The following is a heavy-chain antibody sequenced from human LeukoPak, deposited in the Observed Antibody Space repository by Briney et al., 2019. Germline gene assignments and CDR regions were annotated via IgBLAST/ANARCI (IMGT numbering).Heavy chain of an antibody. D-gene: IGHD3-10*01. CDR3: AKGPRKTLIRGDWYFDL. Sequence: GGSLRLPCAASGFSFSSYAMSWVRQTPGKGLEWVSSTGGSGGSTHYTDSVKGRFTISRDNSKSTLYLQMNSLRAEDTAVYYCAKGPRKTLIRGDWYFDLWGRGTLVTVSS. CDR1: GFSFSSYA. CDR2: TGGSGGST. V-gene: IGHV3-23*01. J-gene: IGHJ2*01.